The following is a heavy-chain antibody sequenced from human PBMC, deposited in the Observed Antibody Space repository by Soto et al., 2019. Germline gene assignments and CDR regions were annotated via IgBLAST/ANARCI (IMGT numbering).Heavy chain of an antibody. V-gene: IGHV4-34*01. CDR3: ARHGGYYFDY. J-gene: IGHJ4*02. D-gene: IGHD3-16*01. CDR1: SGSFSGYY. Sequence: LSLTCAVYSGSFSGYYWSWIRQPPGKGLEWIGEIYHGLSIVYNPSLKSRVTISGDSSKNQFSLKLSSVTAADTAVYYCARHGGYYFDYWGQGTLVTVSS. CDR2: IYHGLSI.